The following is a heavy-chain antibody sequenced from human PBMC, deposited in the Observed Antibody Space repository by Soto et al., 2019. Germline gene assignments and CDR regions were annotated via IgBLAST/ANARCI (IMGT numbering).Heavy chain of an antibody. CDR1: GCSISSSSYY. J-gene: IGHJ4*02. CDR3: ARHEGGILHY. V-gene: IGHV4-39*01. D-gene: IGHD1-20*01. Sequence: SETLSLTCTVSGCSISSSSYYWGWIRQPPGKGLEWIGSIYYSGSTYYNPSLKSRVTISVDTSKNQFSLKLSSVTAADTAVYYCARHEGGILHYWGQGTLVTVSS. CDR2: IYYSGST.